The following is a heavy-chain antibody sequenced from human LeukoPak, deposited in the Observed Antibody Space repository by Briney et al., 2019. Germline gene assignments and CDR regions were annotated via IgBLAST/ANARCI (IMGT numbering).Heavy chain of an antibody. Sequence: GGSLRLSCAASGFTFSSYAMHWVRQAPGKGLEWVALISYDASNKYYADSVKGRFPISRDNSKNTLYLQMNSLRAEDTAVFYCARFSIGAVAGHFDYWGQGTLVTVSS. CDR3: ARFSIGAVAGHFDY. CDR1: GFTFSSYA. D-gene: IGHD6-13*01. V-gene: IGHV3-30-3*01. CDR2: ISYDASNK. J-gene: IGHJ4*02.